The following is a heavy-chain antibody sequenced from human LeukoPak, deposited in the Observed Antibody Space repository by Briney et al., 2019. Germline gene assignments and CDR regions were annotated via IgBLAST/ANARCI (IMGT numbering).Heavy chain of an antibody. CDR2: IFPGDSDT. CDR1: GYKFVSYW. D-gene: IGHD3-16*01. Sequence: GESLKISCQISGYKFVSYWIGWVRQMPVKGLEWMGIIFPGDSDTGYSPSFEGQVTISADRSNNTAYLQWRSLEASDTAIYYCARRIFGGGGYAFDIWGQGTVVTVSS. J-gene: IGHJ3*02. V-gene: IGHV5-51*01. CDR3: ARRIFGGGGYAFDI.